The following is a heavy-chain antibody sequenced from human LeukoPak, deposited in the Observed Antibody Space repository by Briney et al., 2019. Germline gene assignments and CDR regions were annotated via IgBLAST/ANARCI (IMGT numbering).Heavy chain of an antibody. Sequence: GGSLSPSCAASGFTFSNYWMSWVRQAPGRGLGWVANIKPDGSAQYYAASVKGRFTVSRDNAKNSVYLQMNSLRVEDTAVYYCARANNSSWHNWGQGTLVTVSA. CDR2: IKPDGSAQ. CDR3: ARANNSSWHN. D-gene: IGHD6-13*01. V-gene: IGHV3-7*01. CDR1: GFTFSNYW. J-gene: IGHJ4*02.